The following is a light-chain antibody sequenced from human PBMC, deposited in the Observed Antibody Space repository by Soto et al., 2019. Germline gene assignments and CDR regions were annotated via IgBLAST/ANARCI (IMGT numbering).Light chain of an antibody. V-gene: IGLV2-23*02. Sequence: QSALTQPASVSGSPGQSITISCTGTSSDVGRYDFVSWSQGHPGKAPKVMIYEVYNRPSGVSNRFSGSKSGSTASLTISGLQLEDEADYYCCSYAGGSTYVFGTGTKLTVL. CDR2: EVY. J-gene: IGLJ1*01. CDR1: SSDVGRYDF. CDR3: CSYAGGSTYV.